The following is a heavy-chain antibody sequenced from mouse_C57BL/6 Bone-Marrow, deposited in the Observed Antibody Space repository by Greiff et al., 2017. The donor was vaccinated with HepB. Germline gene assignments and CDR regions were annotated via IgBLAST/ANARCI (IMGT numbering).Heavy chain of an antibody. CDR3: ARGGGYDTFYYAMDY. V-gene: IGHV1-22*01. D-gene: IGHD2-2*01. CDR2: INPNNGGT. CDR1: GYTFTDYN. J-gene: IGHJ4*01. Sequence: VQLKQSGPELVKPGASVKMSCKASGYTFTDYNMHWVKQSHGKSLEWIGYINPNNGGTSYNQKFKGKATLTVNKSSSTAYMELRSLTSEDSAVYYCARGGGYDTFYYAMDYWGQGTSVTVSS.